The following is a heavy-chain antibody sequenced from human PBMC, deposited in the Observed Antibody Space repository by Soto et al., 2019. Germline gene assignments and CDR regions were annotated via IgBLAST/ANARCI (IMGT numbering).Heavy chain of an antibody. D-gene: IGHD3-10*01. CDR3: ARDRDDYGSGNYYNRIGF. J-gene: IGHJ4*02. CDR1: GGIFSTYA. Sequence: QVQLVQSGAEVKKPGSSVKVSCKASGGIFSTYAISWLRQAPGQGLEWMGGIIPIFGTPNYAQRFQGRVTFTADESTGTGYMELSRLRSEDTAVYYCARDRDDYGSGNYYNRIGFWGQGTLVTVSS. CDR2: IIPIFGTP. V-gene: IGHV1-69*01.